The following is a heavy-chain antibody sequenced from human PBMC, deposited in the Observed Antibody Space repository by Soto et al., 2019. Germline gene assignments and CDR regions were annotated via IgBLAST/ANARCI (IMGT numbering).Heavy chain of an antibody. CDR2: IFHGVTT. CDR1: GVSVSSDNW. Sequence: QMQLQESGPGLVKPSGTLSLACAVSGVSVSSDNWWSWVRQPPGKGLEWIGEIFHGVTTNYNPSLKSRVTISVDRFRDQFSLTLTSVTAADTAIYYCVKNGWYSADVWGQGTKVIVSS. V-gene: IGHV4-4*02. CDR3: VKNGWYSADV. J-gene: IGHJ3*01. D-gene: IGHD6-19*01.